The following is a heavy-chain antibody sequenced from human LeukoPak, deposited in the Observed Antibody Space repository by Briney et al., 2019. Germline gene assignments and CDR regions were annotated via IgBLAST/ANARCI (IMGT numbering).Heavy chain of an antibody. D-gene: IGHD3-3*01. V-gene: IGHV3-48*01. J-gene: IGHJ4*02. CDR2: ISSSSSTI. Sequence: GGSLRLSCAASGFTFSSYSMNWVRQAPGKGLEWVSYISSSSSTIYYADSVKGRFTISRDNAKNSLYLQMNSLRAEDTAVYYCASTSPGGVVIPYFDYWGQGTLVTVSS. CDR3: ASTSPGGVVIPYFDY. CDR1: GFTFSSYS.